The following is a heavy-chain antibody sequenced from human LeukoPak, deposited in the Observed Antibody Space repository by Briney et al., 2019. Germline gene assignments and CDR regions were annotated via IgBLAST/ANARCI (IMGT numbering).Heavy chain of an antibody. D-gene: IGHD2-15*01. CDR2: IWYDGSNK. CDR3: ARDIGGNQFDY. Sequence: GSLRLSCAASGFTFSSYGMHWVRQAPGKGLEWVAVIWYDGSNKYYADSVKGRFTISRDNSKNTLYLQMNSLRAEDTAVCYCARDIGGNQFDYWGQGTLVTVSS. CDR1: GFTFSSYG. J-gene: IGHJ4*02. V-gene: IGHV3-33*01.